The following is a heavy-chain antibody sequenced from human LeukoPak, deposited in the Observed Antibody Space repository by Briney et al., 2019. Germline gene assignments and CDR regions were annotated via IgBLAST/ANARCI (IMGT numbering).Heavy chain of an antibody. D-gene: IGHD3/OR15-3a*01. Sequence: PSETLSLTCTVSGGSISSYYWSWIRQPARQGLEWIGRIYTSGSTNYNPSLKSRVTMSVDTSKNQLSLKLSSVTAADTAVYYCARFWTHEDAFDICGQGTMVTVSS. CDR3: ARFWTHEDAFDI. CDR2: IYTSGST. V-gene: IGHV4-4*07. J-gene: IGHJ3*02. CDR1: GGSISSYY.